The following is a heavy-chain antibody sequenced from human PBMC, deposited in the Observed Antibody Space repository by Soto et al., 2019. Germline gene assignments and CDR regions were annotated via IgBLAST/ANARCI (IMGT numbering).Heavy chain of an antibody. CDR3: ARAVAVSYYGMDV. J-gene: IGHJ6*02. V-gene: IGHV3-13*01. CDR2: IGTAGDT. CDR1: GFTFSSYD. Sequence: EVQLVESGGGLVQPGGSLRLSCAASGFTFSSYDMHWVRRATGKGLEWVSAIGTAGDTYYPGSVKGRFTISRENAKNSLYLQMNSLRAEDTAVYYCARAVAVSYYGMDVWGQGTTVTVSS. D-gene: IGHD6-19*01.